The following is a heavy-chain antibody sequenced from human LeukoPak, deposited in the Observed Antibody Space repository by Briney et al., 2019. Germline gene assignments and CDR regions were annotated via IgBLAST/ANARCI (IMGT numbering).Heavy chain of an antibody. J-gene: IGHJ4*02. Sequence: GGSLRLSCAASGFTFSSYAMSWVRQAPGKGLEWVSAISGSGGSTYYADSVKGRFTISRDNSKNTLYLQMNSLRAEDTAVYYCAKNLHAFWSGYTFDYWGQGTLVTVSS. D-gene: IGHD3-3*01. CDR3: AKNLHAFWSGYTFDY. V-gene: IGHV3-23*01. CDR1: GFTFSSYA. CDR2: ISGSGGST.